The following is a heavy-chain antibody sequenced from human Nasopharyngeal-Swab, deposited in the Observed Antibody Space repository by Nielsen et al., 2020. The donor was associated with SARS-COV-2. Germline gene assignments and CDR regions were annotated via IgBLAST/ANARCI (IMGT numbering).Heavy chain of an antibody. J-gene: IGHJ4*02. CDR1: GGSFSGYY. CDR3: ARLGYSYGYDGAYYFDY. D-gene: IGHD5-18*01. Sequence: SETLSLTCAVYGGSFSGYYWSWIRQPPGKGLEWIGEINHSGSTNYNPSLKSRVIISVDTSKNQFSLKLSSVTAADTAVYYCARLGYSYGYDGAYYFDYWGQGTLVTVSS. CDR2: INHSGST. V-gene: IGHV4-34*01.